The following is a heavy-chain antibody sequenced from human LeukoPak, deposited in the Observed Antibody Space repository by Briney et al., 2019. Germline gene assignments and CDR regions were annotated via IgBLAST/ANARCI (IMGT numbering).Heavy chain of an antibody. J-gene: IGHJ4*02. CDR2: INPNSGGT. V-gene: IGHV1-2*06. Sequence: GASVKVSRKASGYTFSGYYMHWVRQAPGQGLEWMGRINPNSGGTNYAQKFQGRVTMTRDTSISTAYMELSRLRSDDTAVYYCARDKPYYYDSRDYWGQGTLVTVSS. CDR3: ARDKPYYYDSRDY. CDR1: GYTFSGYY. D-gene: IGHD3-22*01.